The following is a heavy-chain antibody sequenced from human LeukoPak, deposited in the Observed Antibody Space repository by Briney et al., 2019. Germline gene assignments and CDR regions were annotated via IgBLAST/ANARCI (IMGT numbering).Heavy chain of an antibody. CDR2: ISGSGGST. D-gene: IGHD3-10*02. CDR3: AKDSPIGVTMFCAGLDY. CDR1: GFTFSTYG. J-gene: IGHJ4*02. V-gene: IGHV3-23*01. Sequence: GGSLRLSCVAYGFTFSTYGMSWVRQAPGKGLEWVSGISGSGGSTFYADSVKGRFTISRDNSKNTLFLQMNSLRAEDTAVYYCAKDSPIGVTMFCAGLDYWGQGTLVTVSS.